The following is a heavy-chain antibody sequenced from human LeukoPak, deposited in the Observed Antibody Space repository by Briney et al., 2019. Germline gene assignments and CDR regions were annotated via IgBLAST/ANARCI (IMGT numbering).Heavy chain of an antibody. CDR2: ISTYSSHT. CDR1: GYTFTRHG. D-gene: IGHD3-10*01. Sequence: ASVKVSCKASGYTFTRHGITWVRQAPGQGLEWMGWISTYSSHTTYAQKFQGRVTMTTDTSTTTAYMELRNLRSDDTAVYYCARDEGRVSGSFNPWGQGTLVTVSS. CDR3: ARDEGRVSGSFNP. V-gene: IGHV1-18*01. J-gene: IGHJ5*02.